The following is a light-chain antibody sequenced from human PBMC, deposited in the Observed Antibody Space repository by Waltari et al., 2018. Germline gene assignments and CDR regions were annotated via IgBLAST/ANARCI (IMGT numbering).Light chain of an antibody. Sequence: DIQMTQSPSTLSASVGDRVSITCRASQSTNSRLAWYQQKPGKVPRLLIYKVSNLEREVPSRFSGGGSGTEFTLTISSLQPDDLATYYCQQYTGYPITFGGGTKVEIK. CDR2: KVS. CDR3: QQYTGYPIT. CDR1: QSTNSR. J-gene: IGKJ4*01. V-gene: IGKV1-5*03.